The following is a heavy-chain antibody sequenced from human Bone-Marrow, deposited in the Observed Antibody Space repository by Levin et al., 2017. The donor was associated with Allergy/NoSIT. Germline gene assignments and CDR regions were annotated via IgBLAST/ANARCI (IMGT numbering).Heavy chain of an antibody. CDR1: FFPFLRPG. CDR3: AREGSTNKYCFDY. J-gene: IGHJ4*02. V-gene: IGHV3-30*03. D-gene: IGHD2/OR15-2a*01. CDR2: VSDGGTVT. Sequence: SLLLSFSSSFFPFLRPGLHWVRQAPGKGLEWLAVVSDGGTVTYYGDSVKGRFTISRANSKNTVSLQMNSLTGEDTAVYYCAREGSTNKYCFDYWGQGTLVTVSS.